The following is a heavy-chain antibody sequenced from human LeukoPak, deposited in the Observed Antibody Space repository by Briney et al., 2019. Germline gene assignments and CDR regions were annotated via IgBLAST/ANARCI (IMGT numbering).Heavy chain of an antibody. CDR3: ARSPRVAAAGSRYYFDY. CDR1: GGSISNSIYY. V-gene: IGHV4-39*01. CDR2: IYYSGST. D-gene: IGHD6-13*01. Sequence: PSETLSLTCTVSGGSISNSIYYWGWIRQPPGKGLEWIGTIYYSGSTYYNPSLKSRVTISVDTSKNQFSLKLSSVTAADTAVYYCARSPRVAAAGSRYYFDYWGQETLVTVSS. J-gene: IGHJ4*02.